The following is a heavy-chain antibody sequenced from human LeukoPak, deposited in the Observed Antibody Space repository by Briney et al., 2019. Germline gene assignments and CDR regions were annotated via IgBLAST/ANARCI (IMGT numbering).Heavy chain of an antibody. CDR2: INSDGSGT. CDR3: SRGDSYGLDY. V-gene: IGHV3-74*01. J-gene: IGHJ4*02. CDR1: GFTFSSYW. Sequence: GRSLRLSCAASGFTFSSYWIHWVRQAPGKGLLCVLRINSDGSGTTYADTVKGRFTISRDNAKKTFYLQMNIWTAQTTAVFYFSRGDSYGLDYWGQGTLVTDSS. D-gene: IGHD5-18*01.